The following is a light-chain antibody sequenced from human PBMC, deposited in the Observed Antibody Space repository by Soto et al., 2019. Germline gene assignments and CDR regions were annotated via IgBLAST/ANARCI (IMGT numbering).Light chain of an antibody. CDR2: GAS. Sequence: EIVLTQSPGTLSLSPGERATLSCRASQSVSSSYLAWYQQKPSQAPRLLIYGASSRATGIPDRFSGSGSGTDFTLTISRLEPEDFAVYYCQQYGSSLLHFGGGTKVEIK. V-gene: IGKV3-20*01. CDR3: QQYGSSLLH. J-gene: IGKJ4*01. CDR1: QSVSSSY.